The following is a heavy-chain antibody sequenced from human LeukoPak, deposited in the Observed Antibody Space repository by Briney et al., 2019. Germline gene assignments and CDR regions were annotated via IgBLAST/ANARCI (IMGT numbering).Heavy chain of an antibody. D-gene: IGHD4-23*01. CDR2: IHYSGST. J-gene: IGHJ6*03. CDR3: ASLDYGGNSEHYYYYTDV. CDR1: GGSISSYY. Sequence: PSETLSLTCTVSGGSISSYYWSWIRQPPGKGVEWIGYIHYSGSTNYNPSLKSRVTISVDTSKNQFSLKLSSVTAADTAVYYCASLDYGGNSEHYYYYTDVWGKGTTVTVSS. V-gene: IGHV4-59*08.